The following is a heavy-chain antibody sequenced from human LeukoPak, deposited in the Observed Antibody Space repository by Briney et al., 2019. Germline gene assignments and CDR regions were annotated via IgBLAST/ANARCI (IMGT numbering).Heavy chain of an antibody. V-gene: IGHV4-59*01. CDR1: GGSISSYY. D-gene: IGHD3-22*01. CDR3: TRAYDSSGPDPIYYFDY. CDR2: IYDSENT. Sequence: ASETLSLTCNVSGGSISSYYWSWIRQPPGKGLEWIGYIYDSENTNYNPSLKSRVTISVDTSKNQFSLKLSSVTAADTAVYYCTRAYDSSGPDPIYYFDYWGQGTLVTVSS. J-gene: IGHJ4*02.